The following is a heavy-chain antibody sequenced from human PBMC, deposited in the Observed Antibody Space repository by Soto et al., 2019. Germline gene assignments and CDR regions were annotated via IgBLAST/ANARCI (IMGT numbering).Heavy chain of an antibody. CDR1: GFTFSRYA. CDR2: ISGSGGST. D-gene: IGHD3-22*01. J-gene: IGHJ5*02. V-gene: IGHV3-23*01. Sequence: WGSLRLSCAASGFTFSRYAMSWVRQAPGKGLGWVSAISGSGGSTYYADSVKGRLTISRDNSKKTLYLQMNSRRAEDTAVYYCAKDEYYDSSGHYAWGQGTLVTVSS. CDR3: AKDEYYDSSGHYA.